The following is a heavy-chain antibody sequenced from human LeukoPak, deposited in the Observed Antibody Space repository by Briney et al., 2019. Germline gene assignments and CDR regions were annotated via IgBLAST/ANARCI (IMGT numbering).Heavy chain of an antibody. V-gene: IGHV4-38-2*02. CDR1: GYSISSAYY. Sequence: PSETLSLTCTVSGYSISSAYYWGWIRQPPGKGLEWIGSIFPSGSTYYNPSLKSRVTISVDTSKNQFSLKLSSVTAADTAVYYCXXXDIVVXXAAPXSPDYYYYYMDVWGKGTTVTVSS. D-gene: IGHD2-2*01. J-gene: IGHJ6*03. CDR2: IFPSGST. CDR3: XXXDIVVXXAAPXSPDYYYYYMDV.